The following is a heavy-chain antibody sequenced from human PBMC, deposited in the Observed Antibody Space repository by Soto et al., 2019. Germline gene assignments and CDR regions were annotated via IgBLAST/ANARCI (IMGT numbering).Heavy chain of an antibody. D-gene: IGHD2-15*01. V-gene: IGHV3-11*01. CDR3: XXXVAATYCFDI. CDR2: ISSSGSTI. Sequence: QVQLVESGGGLVKPGGSLRLSCAASGFTFSDYYMSWIRQAPGKGLEWVSYISSSGSTIYYADSVKGRFTISRDNAKXXXXXXMXXXXXXXXXXXXXXXXVAATYCFDIWGQGTMVTVSS. J-gene: IGHJ3*02. CDR1: GFTFSDYY.